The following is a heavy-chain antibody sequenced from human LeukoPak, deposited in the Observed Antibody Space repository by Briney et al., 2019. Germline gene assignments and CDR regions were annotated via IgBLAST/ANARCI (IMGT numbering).Heavy chain of an antibody. J-gene: IGHJ4*02. CDR3: ARDSGMVRGTVDY. V-gene: IGHV1-46*01. D-gene: IGHD3-10*01. Sequence: ASVKVSCKASGYTFTGYYMYWVRQAPGQGLEWMGITNPSGGSTSYAQKFQGRVTMTRDTSTSTVYMELSSLRSEDTAVYYCARDSGMVRGTVDYWGQGTLVTVSS. CDR1: GYTFTGYY. CDR2: TNPSGGST.